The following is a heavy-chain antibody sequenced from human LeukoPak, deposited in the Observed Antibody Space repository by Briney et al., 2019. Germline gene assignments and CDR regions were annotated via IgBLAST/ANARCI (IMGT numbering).Heavy chain of an antibody. D-gene: IGHD4-17*01. CDR3: AKELTTVTHFDS. Sequence: GRSLRLSCAASGFTFSNYGMHWVRQAPGKGLEWVAVISYDGSDEEYADSAKGRFTIFRDNSKDMLYLQMNSLRAEDTAVYYCAKELTTVTHFDSWGQGTLATVSS. V-gene: IGHV3-30*18. CDR2: ISYDGSDE. CDR1: GFTFSNYG. J-gene: IGHJ4*02.